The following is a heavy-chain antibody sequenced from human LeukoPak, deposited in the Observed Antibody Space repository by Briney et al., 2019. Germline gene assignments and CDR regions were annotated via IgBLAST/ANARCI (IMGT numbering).Heavy chain of an antibody. CDR3: ARLRSSTTREAGTIY. D-gene: IGHD1-7*01. CDR2: IYYSGST. Sequence: SETLSLTCTVSGGSISSSSYYWGWIRQPPGKGLEWIGSIYYSGSTYYNPSLKSRVTISVDTSKNQFSLKLSSVTAADTAVYYCARLRSSTTREAGTIYWGQGTLVTVSS. V-gene: IGHV4-39*01. CDR1: GGSISSSSYY. J-gene: IGHJ4*02.